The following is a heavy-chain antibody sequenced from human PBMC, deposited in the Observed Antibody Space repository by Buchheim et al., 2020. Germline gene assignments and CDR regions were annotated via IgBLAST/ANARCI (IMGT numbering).Heavy chain of an antibody. CDR3: AREVPNTVTTSSYYYYYMDV. CDR2: INAGNGNT. D-gene: IGHD4-11*01. J-gene: IGHJ6*03. Sequence: QVQLVQSGAEVKKPGASVKVSCKASGYTFTSYAMHWVRQAPGQRLEWMEWINAGNGNTKYSQRFQGRVTITRDTSASTAYMELSSLRSEDTAVYYCAREVPNTVTTSSYYYYYMDVWGKGTT. V-gene: IGHV1-3*01. CDR1: GYTFTSYA.